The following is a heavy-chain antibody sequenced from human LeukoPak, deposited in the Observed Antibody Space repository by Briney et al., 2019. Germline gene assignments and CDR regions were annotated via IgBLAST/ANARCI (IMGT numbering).Heavy chain of an antibody. CDR1: GGSFSGDY. V-gene: IGHV4-34*01. Sequence: SETLPLTCAVYGGSFSGDYGSWSRQPPGKGLGWIGEINHSGSTNYNPSLKSRVTISVDTSKNQFSLKLSSVTAADTAVYYCARGRRRYCSGGSCLAYFDYWGQGTLVTVSS. J-gene: IGHJ4*02. CDR3: ARGRRRYCSGGSCLAYFDY. D-gene: IGHD2-15*01. CDR2: INHSGST.